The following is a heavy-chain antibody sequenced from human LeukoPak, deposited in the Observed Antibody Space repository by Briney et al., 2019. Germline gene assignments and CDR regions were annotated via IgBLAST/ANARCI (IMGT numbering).Heavy chain of an antibody. Sequence: SETLSLTCTVSSGSISSSSYYWGWIRQPPGKGLEWIGSIYYSGSTYYNPSLKSRVTISVDTSKNQFSLKLSSVTAADTAVYYCARQDGSGRHTYDAFDIWGQGTMVTVSS. D-gene: IGHD3-10*01. J-gene: IGHJ3*02. CDR2: IYYSGST. CDR1: SGSISSSSYY. V-gene: IGHV4-39*01. CDR3: ARQDGSGRHTYDAFDI.